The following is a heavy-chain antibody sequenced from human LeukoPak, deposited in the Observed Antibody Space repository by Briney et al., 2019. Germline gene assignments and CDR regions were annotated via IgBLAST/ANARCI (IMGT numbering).Heavy chain of an antibody. D-gene: IGHD2-2*01. CDR2: IRYDGSNK. V-gene: IGHV3-30*02. CDR1: GFTFSSYG. CDR3: AKPRYQLPIFDY. Sequence: PGGSLRLSCAASGFTFSSYGMHWVRQVPGKGLEWVAFIRYDGSNKYYADSVKGRFTISRDNSKNTLYLQMNSLRAEDTAVYYCAKPRYQLPIFDYWGQGTLVTVSS. J-gene: IGHJ4*02.